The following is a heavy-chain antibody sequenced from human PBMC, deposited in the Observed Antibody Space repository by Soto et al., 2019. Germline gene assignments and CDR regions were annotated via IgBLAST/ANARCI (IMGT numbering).Heavy chain of an antibody. V-gene: IGHV4-61*08. CDR3: ARIPVDTSMIYWLDP. CDR2: IYYSGNT. Sequence: PSEALSLTCTVSGGSVSSGDYYCSWIRQPPGKGLEWIGYIYYSGNTNYNPSLKSRVIISVDTSKNLFSLKLTSVTAADTAVYYCARIPVDTSMIYWLDPWGQGTLVTVSS. J-gene: IGHJ5*02. D-gene: IGHD5-18*01. CDR1: GGSVSSGDYY.